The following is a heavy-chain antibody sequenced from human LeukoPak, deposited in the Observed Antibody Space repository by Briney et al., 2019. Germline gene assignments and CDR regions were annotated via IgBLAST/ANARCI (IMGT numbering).Heavy chain of an antibody. CDR2: ISPYTGSK. V-gene: IGHV1-18*01. J-gene: IGHJ4*02. D-gene: IGHD2-21*01. CDR1: GYTFTTYG. CDR3: TRSPSGGGDLDY. Sequence: GASVKVSCKASGYTFTTYGISWVRQAPGQGLEWMGWISPYTGSKNYAQKFQGRVTLTTDTLTTTAYMELRSLRSDDTAVYYCTRSPSGGGDLDYWGQGTLVTVSS.